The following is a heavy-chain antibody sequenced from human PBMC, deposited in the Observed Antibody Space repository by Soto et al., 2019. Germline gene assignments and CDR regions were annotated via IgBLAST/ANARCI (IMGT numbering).Heavy chain of an antibody. Sequence: SETLSLTCTVSGGSISSYYWSWIRQPPGKGLEWIGYIYYSGSTNYNPSLKSRVTISVDTSKNQFSLKLSSVTAADTAVYYCARGQSPSGSYYTAYYYCYGIDVCGQGTPLTVSS. D-gene: IGHD3-10*01. V-gene: IGHV4-59*01. CDR2: IYYSGST. J-gene: IGHJ6*02. CDR3: ARGQSPSGSYYTAYYYCYGIDV. CDR1: GGSISSYY.